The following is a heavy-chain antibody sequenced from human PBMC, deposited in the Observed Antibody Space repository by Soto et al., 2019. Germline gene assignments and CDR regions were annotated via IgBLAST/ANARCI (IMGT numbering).Heavy chain of an antibody. CDR1: FGSIAINSCH. V-gene: IGHV4-39*01. CDR2: ISYTGTT. Sequence: SETLSLTCRVSFGSIAINSCHWGWIRQPPGKGLEWIGSISYTGTTYYSPSLKSRVTISADTSKKQFSLRLDSATAADTAVYYCARLVVVAPVANVWGQGALVTVSS. CDR3: ARLVVVAPVANV. D-gene: IGHD2-15*01. J-gene: IGHJ4*02.